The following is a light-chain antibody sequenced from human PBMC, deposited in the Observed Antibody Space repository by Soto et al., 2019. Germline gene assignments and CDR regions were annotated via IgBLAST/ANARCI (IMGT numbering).Light chain of an antibody. CDR1: SSDVGGYNY. CDR2: DVT. V-gene: IGLV2-14*03. Sequence: QSALTQPTSVSGSPGQSITISCTGTSSDVGGYNYVSWYQHHPGKAPKLIIYDVTNRPSGVSNPFSGSKSGNTASLTISGLHPEDDAKYYCSSYTTSNTRQIVFGTGTKLTVL. CDR3: SSYTTSNTRQIV. J-gene: IGLJ1*01.